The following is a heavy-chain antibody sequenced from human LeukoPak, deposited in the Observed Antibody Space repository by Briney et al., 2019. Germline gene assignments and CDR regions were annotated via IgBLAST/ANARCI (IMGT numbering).Heavy chain of an antibody. J-gene: IGHJ5*02. CDR1: GGSISSGSYY. Sequence: SQTLSLTCTVSGGSISSGSYYWSWIRQPAGKRLERIGRIYTSGSTNYNPSLKSRVTISVDTSKNQFSLKLSSVTAADTAVYYFSREGPATAIREIWFDPWGQGTLVTVSS. CDR3: SREGPATAIREIWFDP. V-gene: IGHV4-61*02. D-gene: IGHD2-21*02. CDR2: IYTSGST.